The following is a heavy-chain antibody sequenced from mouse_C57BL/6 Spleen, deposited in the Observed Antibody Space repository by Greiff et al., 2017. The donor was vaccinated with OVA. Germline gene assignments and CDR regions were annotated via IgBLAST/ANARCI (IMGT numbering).Heavy chain of an antibody. D-gene: IGHD2-4*01. CDR2: IRSKSNNYAT. V-gene: IGHV10-1*01. Sequence: EVQRVESGGGLVQPKGSLKLSCAASGFSFNTYAMNWVRQAPGKGLEWVARIRSKSNNYATYYADSVKDRFTISRDDSESMLYLQMNNLKTEDTAMYYCVRGGPIYYDYDGWYFDVWGTGTTVTVSS. J-gene: IGHJ1*03. CDR1: GFSFNTYA. CDR3: VRGGPIYYDYDGWYFDV.